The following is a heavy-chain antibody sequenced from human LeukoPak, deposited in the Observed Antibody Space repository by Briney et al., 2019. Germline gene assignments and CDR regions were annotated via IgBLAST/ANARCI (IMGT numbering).Heavy chain of an antibody. J-gene: IGHJ4*02. CDR1: GGSISRSTYY. CDR3: ATHYHDSSGYLYYFDY. Sequence: SETLSLTCTVSGGSISRSTYYWGWIRQPPGKGLEWIGSIYYSGSTYYNPSLKSRVTISVDTSKNQFSLKLSSVTAADTAVFYCATHYHDSSGYLYYFDYWGQGTLVTVSS. CDR2: IYYSGST. D-gene: IGHD3-22*01. V-gene: IGHV4-39*01.